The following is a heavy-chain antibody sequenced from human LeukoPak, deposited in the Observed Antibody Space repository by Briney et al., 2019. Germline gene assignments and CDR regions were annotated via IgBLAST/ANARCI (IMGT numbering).Heavy chain of an antibody. CDR1: GFTFSSYE. CDR2: ISSSGSTI. D-gene: IGHD3-16*01. V-gene: IGHV3-48*03. Sequence: PGGSLRLSCAASGFTFSSYEMNWVRQAPGKGLEWVSYISSSGSTIYYADSVKGRFTISRDNAQNSLYLQMNSLRAEDTAVYYCARAPKRFTHNYYYGMDVWGKGTTVTVSS. J-gene: IGHJ6*04. CDR3: ARAPKRFTHNYYYGMDV.